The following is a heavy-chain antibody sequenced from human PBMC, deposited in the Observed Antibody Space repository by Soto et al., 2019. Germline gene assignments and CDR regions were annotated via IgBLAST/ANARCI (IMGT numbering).Heavy chain of an antibody. CDR1: GYTFTRYA. Sequence: ASVKVSCKASGYTFTRYAMHWVRQAPGQGLEWMGWINTGNGNTHYSQKFQGRVTFTRDASATTACMELSSLTSEDTAVYYCARNVDYFDPWGQGTPVTVSS. V-gene: IGHV1-3*04. CDR3: ARNVDYFDP. J-gene: IGHJ5*02. D-gene: IGHD4-17*01. CDR2: INTGNGNT.